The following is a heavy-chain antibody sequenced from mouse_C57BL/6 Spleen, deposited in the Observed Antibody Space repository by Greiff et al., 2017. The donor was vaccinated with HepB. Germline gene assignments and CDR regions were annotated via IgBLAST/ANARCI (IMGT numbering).Heavy chain of an antibody. V-gene: IGHV1-31*01. D-gene: IGHD2-4*01. J-gene: IGHJ2*01. CDR1: GYSFTGYY. CDR2: IYPYNGVS. CDR3: ARGDYDVVGYYFDY. Sequence: VQLKESGPELVKPGASVKISCKASGYSFTGYYMHWVKQSHGNILDWIGYIYPYNGVSSYNQKFKGKATLTVDKSSSTAYMELRSLTSEDSAVYYCARGDYDVVGYYFDYWGQGTTLTVSS.